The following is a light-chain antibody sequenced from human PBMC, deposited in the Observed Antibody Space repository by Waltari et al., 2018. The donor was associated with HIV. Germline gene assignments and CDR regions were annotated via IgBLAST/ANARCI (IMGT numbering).Light chain of an antibody. CDR1: QSISTS. Sequence: IRMTQSPSSFSASTGDRVTITCPASQSISTSLAGYQLKPGKAPKLLIYGASTLQSGVPSRFSGSGSGTDFTLTISCLQSDDFATYSCQQYYTYPQTFGQGTTVEIK. V-gene: IGKV1-8*01. CDR2: GAS. CDR3: QQYYTYPQT. J-gene: IGKJ1*01.